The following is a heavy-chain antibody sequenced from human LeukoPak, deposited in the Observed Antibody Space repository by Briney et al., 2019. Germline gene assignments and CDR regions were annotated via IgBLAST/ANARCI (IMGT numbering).Heavy chain of an antibody. CDR2: INHSGST. V-gene: IGHV4-34*01. Sequence: SETLSLTCAVYGGSFSGYYWGWIRQPPGKGLEWIGEINHSGSTNYNPSLKSRVTISVDTSKNQFSLKLSSVTAADTAVYYCARAVNIVGATCHFDYWGQGTLVTVSS. CDR3: ARAVNIVGATCHFDY. CDR1: GGSFSGYY. D-gene: IGHD1-26*01. J-gene: IGHJ4*02.